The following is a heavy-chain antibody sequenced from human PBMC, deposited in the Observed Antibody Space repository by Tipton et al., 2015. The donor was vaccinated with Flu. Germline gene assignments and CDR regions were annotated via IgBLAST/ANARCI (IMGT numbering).Heavy chain of an antibody. V-gene: IGHV4-4*07. CDR3: ARVGAVAAHNWFDP. CDR2: IYTSGST. J-gene: IGHJ5*02. CDR1: GGSISSYY. D-gene: IGHD6-19*01. Sequence: LRLSCTVSGGSISSYYWSWIRQPAGKGLEWIGRIYTSGSTNYNPSLKSRVTMSVDTSKNQFSLKLSSVTAADTAVYYCARVGAVAAHNWFDPWGQGTLVTVSS.